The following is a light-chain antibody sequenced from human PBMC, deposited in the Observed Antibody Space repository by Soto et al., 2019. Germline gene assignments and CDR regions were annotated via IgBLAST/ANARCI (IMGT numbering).Light chain of an antibody. J-gene: IGKJ1*01. CDR3: HQFRNSPST. Sequence: EMVLTQSPGTLSLSPGERATLSCRASQSVSSTYLAWYQQKPGQAPRLLIYGASSRATGIPHRFSGSGSGTDFTLTISRLEPEDFAVYYCHQFRNSPSTFGQGTKVEIK. CDR1: QSVSSTY. CDR2: GAS. V-gene: IGKV3-20*01.